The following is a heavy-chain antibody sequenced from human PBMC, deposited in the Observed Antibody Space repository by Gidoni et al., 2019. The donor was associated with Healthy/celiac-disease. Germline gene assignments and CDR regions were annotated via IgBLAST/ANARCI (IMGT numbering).Heavy chain of an antibody. CDR2: IYYSGST. CDR3: ARVPRRARSSSWFG. D-gene: IGHD6-13*01. J-gene: IGHJ4*02. V-gene: IGHV4-39*07. CDR1: GGSISSSRYY. Sequence: QLQLQESGPGLVKPSETLSLTRTVPGGSISSSRYYWGWIRQPPGKGLEWIGSIYYSGSTYYNPSLKSRVTISVDTSKNQFSLKLGSVAAADTAVYYCARVPRRARSSSWFGWGQGTLVTISS.